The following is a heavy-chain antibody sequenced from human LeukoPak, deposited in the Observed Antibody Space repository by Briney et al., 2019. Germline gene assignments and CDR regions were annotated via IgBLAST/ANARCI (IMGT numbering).Heavy chain of an antibody. J-gene: IGHJ5*02. V-gene: IGHV3-30*04. CDR2: ISYDGSNK. CDR3: ARDRYYYGSGSYSSTWFDP. CDR1: GLTFSSYA. D-gene: IGHD3-10*01. Sequence: PGGSLRLSCAASGLTFSSYAMHWVRQAPGKGLEWVAVISYDGSNKYYADSVKGRFTISRDNSKNTLYLQMNSLRAEDTAVYYCARDRYYYGSGSYSSTWFDPWGQGTLVTVSS.